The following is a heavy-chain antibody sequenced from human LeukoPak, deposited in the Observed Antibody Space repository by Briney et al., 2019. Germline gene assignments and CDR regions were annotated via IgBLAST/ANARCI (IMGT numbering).Heavy chain of an antibody. V-gene: IGHV3-21*01. Sequence: GESLNISCMGSGFTFRSYSLNWVRQAPGEGLEWVSSISSSSSYIYYADSVKGRSTIDRDNAKNSLYLQMNSLRAENTAVYYCASARVVVTATSLGYWGEGTLVTVSS. CDR2: ISSSSSYI. J-gene: IGHJ4*02. CDR3: ASARVVVTATSLGY. D-gene: IGHD2-21*02. CDR1: GFTFRSYS.